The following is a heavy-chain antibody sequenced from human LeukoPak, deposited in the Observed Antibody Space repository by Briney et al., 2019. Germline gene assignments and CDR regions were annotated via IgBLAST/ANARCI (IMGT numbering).Heavy chain of an antibody. CDR1: GYTFTSYY. J-gene: IGHJ6*04. CDR3: ASSRGSGSYGFGMDV. V-gene: IGHV1-46*01. Sequence: ASVKVSCKASGYTFTSYYMHWVRQAPGQGLEWMGIINPSGGSRSYAQKFQGRVTMTRDTSTSTVYMELSSLRSEDTAVYYCASSRGSGSYGFGMDVWGKGTTVTVSS. D-gene: IGHD3-10*01. CDR2: INPSGGSR.